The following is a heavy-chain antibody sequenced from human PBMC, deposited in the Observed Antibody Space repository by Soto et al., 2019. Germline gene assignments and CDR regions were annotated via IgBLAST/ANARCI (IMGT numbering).Heavy chain of an antibody. Sequence: QVQLQESGPGLVKPSGTLSLTCAVSGGSISSSNWWSWVRQPPGKGLEWSGEIYHSGSTNYNPSHKSQVPISVDKSKPPFSLKLSSVTAADTAVYYCARDYLVRGVMRWFDPWGQGTLVTVSS. V-gene: IGHV4-4*02. J-gene: IGHJ5*02. CDR2: IYHSGST. CDR3: ARDYLVRGVMRWFDP. CDR1: GGSISSSNW. D-gene: IGHD3-10*01.